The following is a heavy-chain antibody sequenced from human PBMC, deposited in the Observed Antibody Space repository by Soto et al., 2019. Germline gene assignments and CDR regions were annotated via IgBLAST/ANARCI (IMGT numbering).Heavy chain of an antibody. CDR1: GFAFKTHS. D-gene: IGHD2-2*01. Sequence: QSGGSLRLSCAASGFAFKTHSMNWVRQAPGKGLEWVSYIGSSSMNIYYADSVKGRFTISRDNAKNSLSLQMNSLRDEDTAVYYCARDPFGVXYGDSVVVPNTRGVLDPWGQGALVTVSS. V-gene: IGHV3-48*02. CDR2: IGSSSMNI. J-gene: IGHJ5*02. CDR3: ARDPFGVXYGDSVVVPNTRGVLDP.